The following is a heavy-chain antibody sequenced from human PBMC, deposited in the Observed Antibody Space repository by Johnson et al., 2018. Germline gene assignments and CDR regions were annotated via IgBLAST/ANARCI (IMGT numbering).Heavy chain of an antibody. CDR1: GYSFTSYW. Sequence: VQLVESGAEVKKPGESLKISCKGSGYSFTSYWIGWVRQMPGKGLEWMGIIYPGDSDTRYSPSFQGQVTISADKSIRTAYLQWSSLKASDTAMYYCARRTYYYASSGYYSPFDIWGQGTMVTVSS. D-gene: IGHD3-22*01. J-gene: IGHJ3*02. CDR2: IYPGDSDT. V-gene: IGHV5-51*03. CDR3: ARRTYYYASSGYYSPFDI.